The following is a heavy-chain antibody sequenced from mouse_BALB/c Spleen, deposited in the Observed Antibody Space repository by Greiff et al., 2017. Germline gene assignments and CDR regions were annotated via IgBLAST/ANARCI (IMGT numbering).Heavy chain of an antibody. CDR1: GYAFTNYL. J-gene: IGHJ3*01. CDR3: ARQLGAY. Sequence: VQLQESGAELVRPGTSVKVSCKASGYAFTNYLIEWVKQRPGQGLEWIGVINPGSGGTNYNEKFKGKATLTADKSSSTAYMQLSSLTSDDSAVYFCARQLGAYWGQGTLVTVSA. CDR2: INPGSGGT. D-gene: IGHD3-1*01. V-gene: IGHV1-54*01.